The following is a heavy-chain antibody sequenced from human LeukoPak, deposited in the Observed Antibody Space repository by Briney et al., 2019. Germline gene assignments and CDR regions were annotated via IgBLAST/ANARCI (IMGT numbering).Heavy chain of an antibody. D-gene: IGHD2-21*01. CDR1: GFTFSSYW. J-gene: IGHJ4*02. Sequence: GGSLRLSCAASGFTFSSYWMHWVRQAPGKGLVWVSRIKSDGSNTNYADSVKGRFTISRDNAKNTLHLQMNSLRAEDTAVYYCAKGSGPRVNYFDYWGQGTLVTVSS. V-gene: IGHV3-74*01. CDR2: IKSDGSNT. CDR3: AKGSGPRVNYFDY.